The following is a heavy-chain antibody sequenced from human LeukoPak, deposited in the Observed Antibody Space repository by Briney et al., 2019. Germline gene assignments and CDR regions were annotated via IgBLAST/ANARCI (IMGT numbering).Heavy chain of an antibody. CDR2: IGPTGTDR. D-gene: IGHD1-14*01. CDR1: GFTFSSCG. Sequence: GGSLRLSCAASGFTFSSCGFNWVRQAPGKGLEWVSSIGPTGTDRYYADSVRGRFTISRDNAKNSMYLQMDSLRDEDTAVYYCATETTGRHYDYWGQGTLLTVSS. J-gene: IGHJ4*02. V-gene: IGHV3-21*01. CDR3: ATETTGRHYDY.